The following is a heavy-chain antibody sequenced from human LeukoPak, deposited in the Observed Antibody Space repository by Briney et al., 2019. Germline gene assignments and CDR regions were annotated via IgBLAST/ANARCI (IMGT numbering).Heavy chain of an antibody. Sequence: GGSLRLSCAASGFTFTSYSMNWVRQAPGKGLEWVSTISGGGGSTYYADSVKGRFTISRDNSKNTLYLQMNSLRAEDTAVYYCARDQVWSFGQWQGFYFDYWGQGTLVTVSS. CDR1: GFTFTSYS. CDR2: ISGGGGST. D-gene: IGHD6-19*01. CDR3: ARDQVWSFGQWQGFYFDY. J-gene: IGHJ4*02. V-gene: IGHV3-23*01.